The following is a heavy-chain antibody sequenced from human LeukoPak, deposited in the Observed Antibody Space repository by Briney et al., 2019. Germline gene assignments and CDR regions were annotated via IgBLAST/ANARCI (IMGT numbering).Heavy chain of an antibody. CDR1: GFTFSSYA. Sequence: PGGSLRLSCAASGFTFSSYAMHWVRQAPGKGLEWVAFIRYDGSSKYYADSVKGRFTISRDNSKNTLYLQMNSLRAEDTAVYYCARSLWFGESVCNWFDPWGQGTLVTVSS. CDR2: IRYDGSSK. V-gene: IGHV3-30*04. CDR3: ARSLWFGESVCNWFDP. D-gene: IGHD3-10*01. J-gene: IGHJ5*02.